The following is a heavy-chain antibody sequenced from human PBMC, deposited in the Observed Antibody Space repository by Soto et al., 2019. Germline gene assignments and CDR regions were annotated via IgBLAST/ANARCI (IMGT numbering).Heavy chain of an antibody. D-gene: IGHD6-13*01. CDR3: ARESVGIAAAFYYYGMDV. Sequence: GGSLRLSCAASGFTFSSYSMNWVRQAPGKGLEWVSYISSSSSTIYYADSVRGRFTISRDNAKNSLYLQMNSLRDEDTAVYYCARESVGIAAAFYYYGMDVWGQGTKVTVYS. CDR2: ISSSSSTI. CDR1: GFTFSSYS. J-gene: IGHJ6*02. V-gene: IGHV3-48*02.